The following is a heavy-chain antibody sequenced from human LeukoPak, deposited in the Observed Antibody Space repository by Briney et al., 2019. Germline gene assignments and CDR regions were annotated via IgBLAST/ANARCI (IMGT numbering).Heavy chain of an antibody. CDR1: GFTFSNAW. Sequence: GGSLRLSCAASGFTFSNAWMSWVRQAPGKGLEWVGRIKSKTDGGTTDYAAPVKGRFTISRDYSKNTLYLQMNSLKTEDTAVYYCTARYCRSTSCYGEYFQRWGQGTLVTVSS. CDR2: IKSKTDGGTT. V-gene: IGHV3-15*01. CDR3: TARYCRSTSCYGEYFQR. D-gene: IGHD2-2*01. J-gene: IGHJ1*01.